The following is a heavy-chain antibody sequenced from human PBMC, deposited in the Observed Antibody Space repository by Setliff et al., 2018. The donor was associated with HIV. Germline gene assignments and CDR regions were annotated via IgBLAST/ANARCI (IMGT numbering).Heavy chain of an antibody. J-gene: IGHJ4*02. V-gene: IGHV3-23*01. Sequence: LRLSCAASGFTFSNFAMSWVRLTPGKGLEWVSGITDSGSTTYYDDSVKGRFTISRDNSKNTLYLQINSLRAEDTAVYYCAKDARWNYVGFDYWGQGTLVTVSS. CDR1: GFTFSNFA. CDR2: ITDSGSTT. D-gene: IGHD1-7*01. CDR3: AKDARWNYVGFDY.